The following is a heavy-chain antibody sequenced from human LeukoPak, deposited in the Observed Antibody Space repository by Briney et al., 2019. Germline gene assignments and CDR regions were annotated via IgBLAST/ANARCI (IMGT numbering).Heavy chain of an antibody. CDR2: ISSSSSYI. J-gene: IGHJ4*02. V-gene: IGHV3-21*01. Sequence: GRSLRLSCAASGFTFSSYDMHWVRQAPGKGLEWVSSISSSSSYIYYADSVKGRFTISRDNAKNSLYLQMNSLRAEDTAVYYCARLIDIVVVTAIRDFDYWGQGTLVTVSS. D-gene: IGHD2-21*02. CDR3: ARLIDIVVVTAIRDFDY. CDR1: GFTFSSYD.